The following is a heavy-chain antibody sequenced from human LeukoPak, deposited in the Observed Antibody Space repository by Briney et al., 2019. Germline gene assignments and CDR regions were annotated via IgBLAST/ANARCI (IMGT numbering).Heavy chain of an antibody. CDR2: ISGSGGST. Sequence: PGGSLRLSCAASGFTFSSYAMSWVRQAPGKGLEWVSAISGSGGSTYYADSVKGRFTISRDNSKNTLYPQMNSLRAEDTAVYYCARDDYDFWSGYGLNGMDVWGQGTTVTVSS. V-gene: IGHV3-23*01. J-gene: IGHJ6*02. CDR1: GFTFSSYA. D-gene: IGHD3-3*01. CDR3: ARDDYDFWSGYGLNGMDV.